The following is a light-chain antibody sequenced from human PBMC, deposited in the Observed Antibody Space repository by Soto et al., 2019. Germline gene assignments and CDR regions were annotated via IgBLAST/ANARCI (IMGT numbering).Light chain of an antibody. J-gene: IGKJ2*01. CDR3: QQSYSTPPYT. V-gene: IGKV1-39*01. CDR2: AAS. Sequence: DIQMTQSPSSLSASVGDRVTITCRASQSISRYLNWYQQKPGKAPKLLIYAASSLQSGVPSRFSGSRSGTDFTLIISSLQPADFETYYCQQSYSTPPYTFGQGTKLEIK. CDR1: QSISRY.